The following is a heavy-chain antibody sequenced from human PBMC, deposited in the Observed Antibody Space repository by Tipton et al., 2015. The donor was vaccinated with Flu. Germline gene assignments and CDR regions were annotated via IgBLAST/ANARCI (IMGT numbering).Heavy chain of an antibody. CDR2: IGSDSSYI. CDR3: ARLNTGRLLAS. CDR1: GFTFDDYG. Sequence: SLRLSCAASGFTFDDYGMNWVRQAPGKGLEWISSIGSDSSYIYYADSVKGRFTVSRDNARNSLYLQMNSLRADDTAVYYCARLNTGRLLASWGQGTLVTVSS. D-gene: IGHD2-8*02. V-gene: IGHV3-21*01. J-gene: IGHJ4*02.